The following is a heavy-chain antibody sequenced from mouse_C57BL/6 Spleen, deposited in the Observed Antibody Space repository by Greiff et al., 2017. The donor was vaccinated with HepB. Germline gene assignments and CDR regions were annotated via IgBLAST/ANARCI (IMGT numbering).Heavy chain of an antibody. Sequence: VQLQQSGAELAKPGASVKLSCKASGYSFTTYWMHWVKQRPGQGLEWIGYINPSSDYTKYNQKFKDKATLTADKSSSTAYMHLSSLTYEDSAVYYCVSGYDACAYWGQGTLVTVSA. V-gene: IGHV1-7*01. CDR3: VSGYDACAY. CDR1: GYSFTTYW. CDR2: INPSSDYT. D-gene: IGHD2-2*01. J-gene: IGHJ3*01.